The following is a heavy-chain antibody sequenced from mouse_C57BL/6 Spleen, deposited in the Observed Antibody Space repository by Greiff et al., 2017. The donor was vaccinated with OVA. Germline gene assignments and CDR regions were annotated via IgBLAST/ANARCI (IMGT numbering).Heavy chain of an antibody. CDR3: ARRGAYYYAMDD. CDR2: INPNNGGT. Sequence: EVQLQQSGPELVKPGASVKISCKASGYTFTDYSMNWVKQSHGKSLEWLGDINPNNGGTSYNQKFKGKATLTVDKSSSTAYMELRSLTSEDSAVYYCARRGAYYYAMDDWGQGTSVTVSS. J-gene: IGHJ4*01. CDR1: GYTFTDYS. V-gene: IGHV1-26*01.